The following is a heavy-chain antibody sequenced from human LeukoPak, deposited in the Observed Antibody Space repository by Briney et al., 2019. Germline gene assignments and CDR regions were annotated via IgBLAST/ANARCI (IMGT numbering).Heavy chain of an antibody. Sequence: AGGSLRLSCAASVFTVSGNYMSWVRQAPGKGLEWLSVVQRGGNTYYADSVKGRFTISRDISKNTVFLQMDSLTAEDTAVYYCAGDPGYGLGVDYGDYWGQGTLVTVSS. CDR2: VQRGGNT. D-gene: IGHD3-10*01. J-gene: IGHJ4*02. V-gene: IGHV3-66*01. CDR1: VFTVSGNY. CDR3: AGDPGYGLGVDYGDY.